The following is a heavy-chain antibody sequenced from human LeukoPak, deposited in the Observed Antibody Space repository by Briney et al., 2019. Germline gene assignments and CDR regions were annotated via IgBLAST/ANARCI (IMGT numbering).Heavy chain of an antibody. D-gene: IGHD6-6*01. CDR2: ISYDGGNK. CDR3: ARRSGIAARPVP. Sequence: PGRSLRLSCAASGFTFSSYAMHWVRQAPGKGLEWVSVISYDGGNKYYADSVKGRFTISRDNSKNTLYLQMNSLRAEDTAVYYCARRSGIAARPVPWGQGTLVTVSS. J-gene: IGHJ5*02. V-gene: IGHV3-30*04. CDR1: GFTFSSYA.